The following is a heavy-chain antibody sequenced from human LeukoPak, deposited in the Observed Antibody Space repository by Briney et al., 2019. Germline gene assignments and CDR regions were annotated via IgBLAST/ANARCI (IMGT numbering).Heavy chain of an antibody. CDR1: GFTFSRYW. CDR3: ARIVRRDDSSGYWSLDAQYYFDY. D-gene: IGHD3-22*01. CDR2: TKQDESDK. V-gene: IGHV3-7*01. J-gene: IGHJ4*02. Sequence: GGPLRLSCAASGFTFSRYWMAWVRQAPGKGLEWLANTKQDESDKGYADSVKGRFTISRDNGKNSLYLQMNSLRAEDTAVYYCARIVRRDDSSGYWSLDAQYYFDYWGQGTLVTVSS.